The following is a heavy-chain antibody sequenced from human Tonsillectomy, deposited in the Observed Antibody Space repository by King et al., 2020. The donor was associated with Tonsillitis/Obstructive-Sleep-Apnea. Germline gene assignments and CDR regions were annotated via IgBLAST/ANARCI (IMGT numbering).Heavy chain of an antibody. CDR2: INPSGVLT. V-gene: IGHV1-46*01. CDR1: GYTFTSYY. CDR3: ARGAVVPAASNWFDP. Sequence: QLVQSGAEVKKPGASVKVSCKASGYTFTSYYMHWVRQAPGQGLEWMGIINPSGVLTSNAQKFPGRVTMTRDKSTSTVYMELSSLRSEDTAVYYCARGAVVPAASNWFDPWGQGTLVTVSS. D-gene: IGHD2-2*01. J-gene: IGHJ5*02.